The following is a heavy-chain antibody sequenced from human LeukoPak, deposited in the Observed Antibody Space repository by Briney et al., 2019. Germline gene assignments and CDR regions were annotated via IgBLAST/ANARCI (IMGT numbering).Heavy chain of an antibody. Sequence: ASVKVSCKASGYTFTSCAMHWVRQAPGQRLELMGWINAGNGNTKYSQKFQGRVTITRDTSASTAYMELSSLRSEDTAVYYCARHDFWSGPFDYWGQGTLVTVSS. CDR3: ARHDFWSGPFDY. V-gene: IGHV1-3*01. CDR2: INAGNGNT. J-gene: IGHJ4*02. CDR1: GYTFTSCA. D-gene: IGHD3-3*01.